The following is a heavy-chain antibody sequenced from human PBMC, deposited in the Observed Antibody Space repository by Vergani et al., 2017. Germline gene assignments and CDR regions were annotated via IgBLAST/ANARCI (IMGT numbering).Heavy chain of an antibody. CDR2: LSASDSRT. CDR1: GFTFIMHA. Sequence: EVQLLESGGDLVQPGGSLRLSCAGSGFTFIMHAMSWVRQAPGKGLEWVSTLSASDSRTHYADSVKGRFTISRDISKNTLFLQMNSLRHEDTALYYCARDTIVVMTEYGIDGWGQGTTVTVSS. V-gene: IGHV3-23*01. D-gene: IGHD2-21*02. J-gene: IGHJ6*02. CDR3: ARDTIVVMTEYGIDG.